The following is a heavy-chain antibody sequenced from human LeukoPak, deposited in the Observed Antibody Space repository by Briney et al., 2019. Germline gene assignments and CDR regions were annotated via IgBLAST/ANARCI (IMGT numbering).Heavy chain of an antibody. CDR1: GFAFAYFS. J-gene: IGHJ4*02. D-gene: IGHD3-16*01. CDR3: APRDRHDH. CDR2: ISSTGTYI. V-gene: IGHV3-21*01. Sequence: PGGSLRRSCAASGFAFAYFSINWLRQAPGKERKWVSAISSTGTYIYYTDSVRGRFTISSDKDKNTMYLQMTGLTAEDAAVYYCAPRDRHDHWGQGTQVIGSS.